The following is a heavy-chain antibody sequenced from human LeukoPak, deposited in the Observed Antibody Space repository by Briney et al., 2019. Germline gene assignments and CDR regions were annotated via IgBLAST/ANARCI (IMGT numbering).Heavy chain of an antibody. CDR2: ISSSSSYI. CDR3: ARDQSSSSATRYGMDV. D-gene: IGHD6-13*01. Sequence: GGSLRLSCAASGFTFSSYSMNWVRQAPGKGLEWVSSISSSSSYIYYADSVKGRFTISRDNAKNSLYLQMNSLRAEDTAVYYCARDQSSSSATRYGMDVWGQGTTATVSS. V-gene: IGHV3-21*01. CDR1: GFTFSSYS. J-gene: IGHJ6*02.